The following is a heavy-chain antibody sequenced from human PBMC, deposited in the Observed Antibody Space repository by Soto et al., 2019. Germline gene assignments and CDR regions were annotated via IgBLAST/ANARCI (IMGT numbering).Heavy chain of an antibody. CDR2: IYYIGST. CDR1: GGSISSFY. Sequence: SETLSLTCTVSGGSISSFYWSWIRQSPGKGLEWIGYIYYIGSTNFNPSLKSRVTISLDMSKNQFSLKLSPVTAADTAVYFCARGPGRAEAGKFDYWGQGTLVTVSS. J-gene: IGHJ4*02. D-gene: IGHD6-19*01. CDR3: ARGPGRAEAGKFDY. V-gene: IGHV4-59*01.